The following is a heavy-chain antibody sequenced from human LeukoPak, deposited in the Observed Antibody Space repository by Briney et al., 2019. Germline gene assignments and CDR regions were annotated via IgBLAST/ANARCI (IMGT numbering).Heavy chain of an antibody. CDR2: IYTSGST. V-gene: IGHV4-61*02. CDR3: AREDKLWFGDP. D-gene: IGHD3-10*01. J-gene: IGHJ4*02. Sequence: PSQTLSLTCTVSGGSISSGSYYWSWIRQPAGKGLEWIGRIYTSGSTNYNPSLKSRVTISVDTSKNQFSLKLSYVTAADTAVYYCAREDKLWFGDPWGQGTLVTVSS. CDR1: GGSISSGSYY.